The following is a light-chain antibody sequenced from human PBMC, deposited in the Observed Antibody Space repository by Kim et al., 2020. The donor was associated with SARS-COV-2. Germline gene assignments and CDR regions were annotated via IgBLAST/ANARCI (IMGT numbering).Light chain of an antibody. CDR1: KSVGTN. Sequence: ATLSCRPTKSVGTNLAWYQQKAGQSPTLLIHDASSRAPGVPVRCSASGSGTDFTLTIDSRQPDDCAVYYCQQRSNWPEGLTFGGGTKLEI. CDR2: DAS. J-gene: IGKJ4*01. CDR3: QQRSNWPEGLT. V-gene: IGKV3-11*01.